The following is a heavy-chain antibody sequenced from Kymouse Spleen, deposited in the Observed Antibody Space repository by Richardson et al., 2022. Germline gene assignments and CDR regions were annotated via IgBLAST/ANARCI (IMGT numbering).Heavy chain of an antibody. D-gene: IGHD4-17*01. V-gene: IGHV4-39*01. CDR1: GGSISSSSYY. CDR3: ARAPTVTFFDY. CDR2: IYYSGST. Sequence: QLQLQESGPGLVKPSETLSLTCTVSGGSISSSSYYWGWIRQPPGKGLEWIGSIYYSGSTYYNPSLKSRVTISVDTSKNQFSLKLSSVTAADTAVYYCARAPTVTFFDYWGQGTLVTVSS. J-gene: IGHJ4*02.